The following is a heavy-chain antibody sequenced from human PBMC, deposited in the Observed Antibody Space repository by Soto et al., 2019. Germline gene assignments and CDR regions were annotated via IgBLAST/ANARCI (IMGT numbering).Heavy chain of an antibody. Sequence: QLGGSLRLSCAASGFTFSSYAMSWVRQAPGKRLEWVSAISGSGSGTYYADSVKGRFTISRDNSKNTLYLQMNSLRVEATAVYYCAKGDGTYSAEDFLHWGQGTLVTVSS. CDR2: ISGSGSGT. CDR3: AKGDGTYSAEDFLH. D-gene: IGHD1-26*01. J-gene: IGHJ1*01. V-gene: IGHV3-23*01. CDR1: GFTFSSYA.